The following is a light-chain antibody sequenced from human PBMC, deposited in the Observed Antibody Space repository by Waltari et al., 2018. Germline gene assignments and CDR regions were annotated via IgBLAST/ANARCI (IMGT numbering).Light chain of an antibody. CDR1: STNIGSNP. V-gene: IGLV1-44*01. J-gene: IGLJ2*01. CDR3: AAWDDSLNGVV. Sequence: QSVLTQPPSASGTPGQRVTISCSGCSTNIGSNPVNWYQQLPGTAPKHLIYSNNQRPSGVPDRFSGSKSGTSASLAISGLQSEDEADYYCAAWDDSLNGVVFGGGTKLTVL. CDR2: SNN.